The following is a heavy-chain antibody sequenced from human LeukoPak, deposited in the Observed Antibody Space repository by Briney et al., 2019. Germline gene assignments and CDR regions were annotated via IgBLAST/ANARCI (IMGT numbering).Heavy chain of an antibody. CDR2: MNPNSGNT. V-gene: IGHV1-8*01. CDR3: ARGVVGEIYY. D-gene: IGHD3-10*01. J-gene: IGHJ4*02. Sequence: ASVKVSCKASGYTFTSYYMHWVRQATGQGLEWMGWMNPNSGNTGYAQKFQGRVTMTRNTSISTAYMELSSLRSEDTAVYYCARGVVGEIYYWGQGTLVTVSS. CDR1: GYTFTSYY.